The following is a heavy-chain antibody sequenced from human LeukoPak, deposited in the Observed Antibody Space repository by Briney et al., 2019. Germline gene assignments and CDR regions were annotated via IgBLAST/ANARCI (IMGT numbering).Heavy chain of an antibody. CDR3: ARVPTVTMISYYYGMDV. D-gene: IGHD4-17*01. CDR2: INPNSGGT. Sequence: ASVKVSCKASGYTFTGYYMHWVRQAPGQGLEWMGWINPNSGGTNYAQKFQGRVTMTRDTSISTAYMELSRLRSDDTAVYYCARVPTVTMISYYYGMDVWGQGTTVTVSS. CDR1: GYTFTGYY. J-gene: IGHJ6*02. V-gene: IGHV1-2*02.